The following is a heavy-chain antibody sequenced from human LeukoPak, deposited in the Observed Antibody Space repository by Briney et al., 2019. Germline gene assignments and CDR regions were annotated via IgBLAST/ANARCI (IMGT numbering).Heavy chain of an antibody. V-gene: IGHV3-30*04. CDR2: ISHDASET. CDR3: AKGGKWDVTPFDY. Sequence: TGGSLRLSCAASEFTFSAYPMHWLRQRPGKGLESLAVISHDASETYYANSVKGRFTISRDNSKDTLYLQMTSLRGEDTAVYCAKGGKWDVTPFDYWGQGTLVTVSS. CDR1: EFTFSAYP. D-gene: IGHD1-26*01. J-gene: IGHJ4*02.